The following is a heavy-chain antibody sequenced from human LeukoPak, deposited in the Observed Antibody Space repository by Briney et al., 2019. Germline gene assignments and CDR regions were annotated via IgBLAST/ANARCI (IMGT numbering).Heavy chain of an antibody. CDR2: INPNSGGT. CDR1: GYTFTGYY. D-gene: IGHD3-22*01. V-gene: IGHV1-2*02. Sequence: ASVKVSCKASGYTFTGYYMHWVRQAPGQGLEWMGWINPNSGGTNYAQKFQGRVTMTRDTSISTAYMELSRLRSDDTAVYYCARGVLNYYDSSGYYSFFDYWGQGTLVTVSS. CDR3: ARGVLNYYDSSGYYSFFDY. J-gene: IGHJ4*02.